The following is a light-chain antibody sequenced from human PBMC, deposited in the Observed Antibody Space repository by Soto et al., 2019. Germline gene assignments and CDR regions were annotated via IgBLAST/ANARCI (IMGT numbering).Light chain of an antibody. CDR3: SSYTISSTLV. CDR2: EVN. V-gene: IGLV2-18*02. CDR1: SSDIGRYNR. J-gene: IGLJ2*01. Sequence: QLVLTQPPSVSGSPGQSVTISCTGTSSDIGRYNRVSWYQQPPGAAPKLIIYEVNNRPSGVPDRFSGSKSGNTASLTISGLQAEDESDYFCSSYTISSTLVFGGGTKLTVL.